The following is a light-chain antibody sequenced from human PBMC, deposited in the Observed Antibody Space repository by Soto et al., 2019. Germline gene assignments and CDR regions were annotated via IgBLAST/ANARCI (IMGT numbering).Light chain of an antibody. J-gene: IGLJ2*01. Sequence: QSALTQPASVSGSPGQSITISCTGTSSDIGSYNRVSWYQQHPGKAPKLMIYEDTQRPSRVSNRFSGSKSGNTASLTITGLQAEDEADYYCCSYAGPSAFAVFGGGTKVTVL. CDR2: EDT. CDR1: SSDIGSYNR. V-gene: IGLV2-23*02. CDR3: CSYAGPSAFAV.